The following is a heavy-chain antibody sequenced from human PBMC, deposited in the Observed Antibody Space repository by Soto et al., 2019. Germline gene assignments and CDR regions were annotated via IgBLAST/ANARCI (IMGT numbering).Heavy chain of an antibody. V-gene: IGHV3-11*01. CDR3: ARDSGYGDPFADAFDI. CDR1: GFTFSDYY. CDR2: ISSSGSTI. D-gene: IGHD4-17*01. Sequence: PGGSLRLSCAASGFTFSDYYMSWIRQAPGKGLEWVSYISSSGSTIYYADSVKGRFTISRDNAKNSLYLQMNSLRAEDTAVYYCARDSGYGDPFADAFDIWGQGTMVTVSS. J-gene: IGHJ3*02.